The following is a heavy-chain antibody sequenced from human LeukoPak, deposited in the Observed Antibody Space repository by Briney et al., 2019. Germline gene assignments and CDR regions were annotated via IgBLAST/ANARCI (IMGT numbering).Heavy chain of an antibody. CDR2: ISGSGDST. CDR1: GFTFNNYA. V-gene: IGHV3-23*01. D-gene: IGHD3-22*01. Sequence: PGGSLRLSCAASGFTFNNYAMSWVRQAPGKGLEWVSAISGSGDSTYYADSVKGRFAISRDNSKNTLYLQMNSLRAEDTAVYYCAKDFYYDSSGLTPDYWGQGTLVTVSS. CDR3: AKDFYYDSSGLTPDY. J-gene: IGHJ4*02.